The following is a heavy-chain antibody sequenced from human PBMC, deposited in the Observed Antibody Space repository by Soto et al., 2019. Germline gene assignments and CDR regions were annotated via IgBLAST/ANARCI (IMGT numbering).Heavy chain of an antibody. D-gene: IGHD6-19*01. CDR2: IGGSGGNT. J-gene: IGHJ4*02. V-gene: IGHV3-23*01. Sequence: PGGSLRLSCVASGFSFNTYAMNWVRQAPGKGLEWVSGIGGSGGNTYYADSVKGRFTISRDNSKNTLYLQMNSLRAEDTTIYYCAKAGQWLELDRYYFDYWGQGTLVTVSS. CDR1: GFSFNTYA. CDR3: AKAGQWLELDRYYFDY.